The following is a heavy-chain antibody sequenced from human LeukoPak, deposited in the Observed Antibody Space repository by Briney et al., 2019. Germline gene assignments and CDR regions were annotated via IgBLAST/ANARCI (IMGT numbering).Heavy chain of an antibody. D-gene: IGHD3-22*01. CDR2: IKSNADGGTT. CDR1: GFTFSVYS. J-gene: IGHJ4*02. CDR3: TRIYYDSSGPDY. V-gene: IGHV3-15*01. Sequence: GGSLRLSCAASGFTFSVYSMNWVRQAPGKGLEWVGRIKSNADGGTTDYAAPVKGRFTISRDDSKNTLYLQMNILKTEDTAVYYCTRIYYDSSGPDYWGQGTLVTVSS.